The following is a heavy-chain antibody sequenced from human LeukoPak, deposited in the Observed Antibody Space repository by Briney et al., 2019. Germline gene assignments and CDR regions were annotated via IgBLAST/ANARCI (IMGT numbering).Heavy chain of an antibody. V-gene: IGHV1-69*13. CDR1: GGTFSSYA. J-gene: IGHJ6*04. D-gene: IGHD2-2*01. CDR3: ASAPGTSPILSYGMDV. CDR2: IIHIFGTA. Sequence: ASVKVSCKASGGTFSSYAISWVRQAPGQGLEWMGGIIHIFGTANYAQKFQGRVTITADESTSTAYMELSSLRSEDTAVYYCASAPGTSPILSYGMDVWGKGTTVTVSS.